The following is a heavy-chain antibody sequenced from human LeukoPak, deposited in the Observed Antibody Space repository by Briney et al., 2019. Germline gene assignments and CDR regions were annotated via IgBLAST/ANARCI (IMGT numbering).Heavy chain of an antibody. V-gene: IGHV1-18*01. D-gene: IGHD3-10*01. J-gene: IGHJ3*02. CDR2: ISAYNGST. CDR1: GYTFTSYG. Sequence: ASVKVSCKASGYTFTSYGISWVRQAPGQGLEWMGWISAYNGSTNYAQKLQGRVTMTTDTSTSTAYMELRSLRADDTAVYYCAGDQDYYGSGSFYAFDIWGQGTMVTVSS. CDR3: AGDQDYYGSGSFYAFDI.